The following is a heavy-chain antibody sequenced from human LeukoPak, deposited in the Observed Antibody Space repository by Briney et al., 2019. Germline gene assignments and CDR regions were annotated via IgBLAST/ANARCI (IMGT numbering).Heavy chain of an antibody. CDR1: GFTFSDYY. CDR3: ARGVLWSGYFYFDY. CDR2: IRNKANSYTT. J-gene: IGHJ4*02. D-gene: IGHD3-3*01. Sequence: PGGSLRLSCAVSGFTFSDYYMDWVRQAPGKGLEWVGRIRNKANSYTTEYAASVKGRFTISRDDSKNSLYLQINSLKAEDTAMYYCARGVLWSGYFYFDYWGQGTLVTVSS. V-gene: IGHV3-72*01.